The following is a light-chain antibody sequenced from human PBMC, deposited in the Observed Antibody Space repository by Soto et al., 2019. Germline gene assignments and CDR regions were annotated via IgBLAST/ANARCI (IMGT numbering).Light chain of an antibody. CDR3: QQYGRSPIP. CDR2: DAS. Sequence: VVVTQSLGTVSLNQKARAALSCRASHSVSSNYLALYQQKPGQAPRLLIYDASSRATGIPDRFSGSGSATDFTLTISRLEPGDFAVYYCQQYGRSPIPLGQGSRLEV. J-gene: IGKJ5*01. CDR1: HSVSSNY. V-gene: IGKV3-20*01.